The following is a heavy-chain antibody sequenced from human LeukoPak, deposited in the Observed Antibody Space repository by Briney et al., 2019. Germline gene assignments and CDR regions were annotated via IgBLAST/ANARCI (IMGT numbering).Heavy chain of an antibody. Sequence: PGGSPRLSCAASGFTFSRFAMNWVRRAPGKGLEWISYINTDSSDIHYADSVKGRFTISRDNARNTLFLQLSSLRAEDSAVYYCARDTFQPGLIDSWGQGTLVTVSS. CDR1: GFTFSRFA. CDR3: ARDTFQPGLIDS. CDR2: INTDSSDI. D-gene: IGHD2-2*01. V-gene: IGHV3-21*05. J-gene: IGHJ4*02.